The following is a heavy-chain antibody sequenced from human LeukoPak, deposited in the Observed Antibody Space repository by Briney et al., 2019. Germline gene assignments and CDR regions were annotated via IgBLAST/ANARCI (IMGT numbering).Heavy chain of an antibody. V-gene: IGHV3-21*01. CDR2: ISRTSAYI. Sequence: GGSLRLSCAASGFTFSSYAMSWVRQAPGKGLEWVSAISRTSAYIYYSDSLKGRFTISRDNAKNSVYLQIDSLRAEDAAIYYCARDERRYCSDSNCYPGDYWGQGTLVTVSS. CDR1: GFTFSSYA. D-gene: IGHD2-15*01. J-gene: IGHJ4*02. CDR3: ARDERRYCSDSNCYPGDY.